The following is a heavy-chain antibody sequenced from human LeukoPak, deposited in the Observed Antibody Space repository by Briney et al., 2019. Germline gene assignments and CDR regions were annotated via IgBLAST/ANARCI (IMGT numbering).Heavy chain of an antibody. CDR1: GFTFSSYS. CDR3: ARVTPDSGYDYAIAVAGYSWFDP. V-gene: IGHV3-21*06. CDR2: ISGSSSYI. Sequence: PGRSLRLSCAASGFTFSSYSMNWVRQAPGRGLEWVSSISGSSSYIYYADSVKGRFTISRDNAKNSLYLQMNSLRAEDTAVYYCARVTPDSGYDYAIAVAGYSWFDPWGQGTLVTVSS. D-gene: IGHD5-12*01. J-gene: IGHJ5*02.